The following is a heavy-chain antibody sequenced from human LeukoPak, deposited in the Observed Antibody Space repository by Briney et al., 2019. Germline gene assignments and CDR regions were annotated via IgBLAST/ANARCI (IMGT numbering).Heavy chain of an antibody. CDR3: ARGGSPPGAFDI. J-gene: IGHJ3*02. Sequence: GGSLRLSCAASGFTFSSYDMHWVRHATGKGLEWVSAICTAGDTYYPGSVKGRFTISRENAKNSLYLQMNSLRAGDTAVYYCARGGSPPGAFDIWGQGTMVTVSS. CDR2: ICTAGDT. D-gene: IGHD3-10*01. CDR1: GFTFSSYD. V-gene: IGHV3-13*01.